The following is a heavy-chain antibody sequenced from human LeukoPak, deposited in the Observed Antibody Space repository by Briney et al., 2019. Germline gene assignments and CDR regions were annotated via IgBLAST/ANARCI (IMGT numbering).Heavy chain of an antibody. CDR2: ISAYSGNT. J-gene: IGHJ4*02. CDR1: GYTFTTHS. Sequence: ASVKVSCKASGYTFTTHSITWVRQAPGQGLEWMGWISAYSGNTNYAQKLQGRVTMTTDTSTSTAYMELRSLRSDDTAVYYCARALVNGYKELCYWGQGTLVTVSS. CDR3: ARALVNGYKELCY. D-gene: IGHD5-24*01. V-gene: IGHV1-18*01.